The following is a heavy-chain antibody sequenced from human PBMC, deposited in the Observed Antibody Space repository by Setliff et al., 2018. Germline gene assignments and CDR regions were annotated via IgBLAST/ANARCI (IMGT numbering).Heavy chain of an antibody. Sequence: LRLSCAASGFSFSSYAIHWVRQAPGKGLEWLTVISSDAMIKLYADSVKGRFTVSRDNSNNTVYLHLSSPRPEDTAVYYCARDPIGPYLAYMDVWGKGTTVTVSS. V-gene: IGHV3-30*03. D-gene: IGHD2-21*01. CDR1: GFSFSSYA. CDR2: ISSDAMIK. CDR3: ARDPIGPYLAYMDV. J-gene: IGHJ6*03.